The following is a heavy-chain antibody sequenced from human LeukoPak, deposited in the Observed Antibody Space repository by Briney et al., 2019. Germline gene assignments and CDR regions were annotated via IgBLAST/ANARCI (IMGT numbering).Heavy chain of an antibody. Sequence: PSETLSLTCTVSGGPISSYYWSWLRQPPGKGLEWIGYIHYSGGITYYNPSLKSRVTMSVDTSKNQFSLKLSSVTAADTAVYYCARTGNSGWYLFDYWGQGTLVTVSS. V-gene: IGHV4-59*12. D-gene: IGHD6-19*01. CDR1: GGPISSYY. J-gene: IGHJ4*02. CDR2: IHYSGGIT. CDR3: ARTGNSGWYLFDY.